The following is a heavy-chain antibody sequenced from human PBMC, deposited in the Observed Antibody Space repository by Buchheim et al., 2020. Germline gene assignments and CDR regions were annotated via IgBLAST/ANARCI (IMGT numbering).Heavy chain of an antibody. J-gene: IGHJ4*02. CDR1: GVSVSSGSYY. D-gene: IGHD2-15*01. Sequence: QVQLQESGPGLVKPSETLSLTCTVSGVSVSSGSYYWSWVRQPPGKGLEWIGYIYHSGSSNYNPSLKSRVTISVDTSKNQFPLKLSSVTAADTAVYYCARDSYLYGGSVDYWGQGTL. CDR3: ARDSYLYGGSVDY. V-gene: IGHV4-61*01. CDR2: IYHSGSS.